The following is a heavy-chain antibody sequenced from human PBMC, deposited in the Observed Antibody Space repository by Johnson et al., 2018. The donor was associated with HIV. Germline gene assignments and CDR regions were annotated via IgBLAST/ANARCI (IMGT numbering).Heavy chain of an antibody. CDR2: ISYDGSNK. CDR1: GFTFSSYP. J-gene: IGHJ3*02. D-gene: IGHD2-21*02. CDR3: ARGGGCGGDCYSGYDAFDI. V-gene: IGHV3-30*04. Sequence: VQLVESGGGVVQPGRSLRLSCAASGFTFSSYPIHWVRQAPGKGLEWVAVISYDGSNKYYADSVKGRFTISRDNSKNTLYLQMNSLRTWDTAVYYCARGGGCGGDCYSGYDAFDIWGQGTMVTLSS.